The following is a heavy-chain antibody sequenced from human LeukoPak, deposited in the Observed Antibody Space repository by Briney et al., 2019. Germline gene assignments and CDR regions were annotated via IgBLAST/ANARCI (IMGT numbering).Heavy chain of an antibody. CDR1: GFTFSSYS. Sequence: PGGSLRLSCEASGFTFSSYSIHWVRQAPGKGLEWVSGISGNGVNAYHADSVKGRFTISRDNSKNTLYLQMNSLRVEDTAVYYCAKPRCSSTSCYRYFDYWGQGSPVTVSS. CDR2: ISGNGVNA. CDR3: AKPRCSSTSCYRYFDY. V-gene: IGHV3-23*01. J-gene: IGHJ4*02. D-gene: IGHD2-2*01.